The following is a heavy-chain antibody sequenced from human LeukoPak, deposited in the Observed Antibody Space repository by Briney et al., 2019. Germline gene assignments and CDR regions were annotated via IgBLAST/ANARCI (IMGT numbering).Heavy chain of an antibody. CDR3: ARDRRITMIVVPLDY. D-gene: IGHD3-22*01. Sequence: ASVKVSCKASGYTFTGYYMHWVRQAPGQGLEWMGWISAYNGNTNYAQKLQGRVTMTTDTSTSTAYMELRSLRSDDTAVYYCARDRRITMIVVPLDYWGQGTLVTVSS. CDR1: GYTFTGYY. CDR2: ISAYNGNT. V-gene: IGHV1-18*04. J-gene: IGHJ4*02.